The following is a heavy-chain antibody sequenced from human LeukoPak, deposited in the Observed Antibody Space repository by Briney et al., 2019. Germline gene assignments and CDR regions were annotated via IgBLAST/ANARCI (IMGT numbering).Heavy chain of an antibody. CDR2: IYYSGST. V-gene: IGHV4-59*01. J-gene: IGHJ4*02. CDR1: GGSITNYY. CDR3: ARVSQQYDFWSGYQGFHFDY. D-gene: IGHD3-3*01. Sequence: KPSETLSLTCTVSGGSITNYYWSWIRQPPGKGLEWIGNIYYSGSTTYNPSLRSRVTISVHTSKNQYSLKLTSVTAADSAFYYCARVSQQYDFWSGYQGFHFDYWGQGTLVTVSS.